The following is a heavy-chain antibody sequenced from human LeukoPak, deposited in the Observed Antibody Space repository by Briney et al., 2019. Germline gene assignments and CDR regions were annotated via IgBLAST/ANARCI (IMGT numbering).Heavy chain of an antibody. V-gene: IGHV3-74*03. CDR2: INNAGTTT. D-gene: IGHD3/OR15-3a*01. CDR1: GFTFGGYW. Sequence: GGSLRLSCAASGFTFGGYWMYWVRQVPGKGLVWVSHINNAGTTTAYADSVKGRFTVSRDNAKSTLYLQMNSLRAEDTAVYFCTKSLVGGDDFWGQGALVTVSS. CDR3: TKSLVGGDDF. J-gene: IGHJ4*02.